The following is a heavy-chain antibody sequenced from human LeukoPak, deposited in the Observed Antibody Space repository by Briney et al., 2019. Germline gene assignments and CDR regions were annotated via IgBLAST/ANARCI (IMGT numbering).Heavy chain of an antibody. D-gene: IGHD4-23*01. CDR3: TRDLGLALGYGGNSADAFDI. J-gene: IGHJ3*02. Sequence: SLRLSCTASGFTFGDYAMSWFRPGPGQGLKWVGFIRSKASGGTREYAASVKGRFTISRDDSERIAYLQMNSLNTEDTAVYYCTRDLGLALGYGGNSADAFDIWGQGTMVTVSS. CDR1: GFTFGDYA. CDR2: IRSKASGGTR. V-gene: IGHV3-49*03.